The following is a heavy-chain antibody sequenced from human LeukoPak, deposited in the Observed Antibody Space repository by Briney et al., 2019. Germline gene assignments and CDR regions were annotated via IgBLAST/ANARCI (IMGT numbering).Heavy chain of an antibody. CDR2: IYYSGST. D-gene: IGHD1-26*01. V-gene: IGHV4-39*07. Sequence: WVRQPPGKGLEWIGSIYYSGSTYYNPSLKSRVTISVDTSKNQFSLKLSSVTAADTAVYYCARVGASFDYWGQGTLVTVSS. J-gene: IGHJ4*02. CDR3: ARVGASFDY.